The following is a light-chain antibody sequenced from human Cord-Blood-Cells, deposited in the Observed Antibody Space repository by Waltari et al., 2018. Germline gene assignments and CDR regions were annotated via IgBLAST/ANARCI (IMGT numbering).Light chain of an antibody. V-gene: IGKV1-27*01. CDR1: QCISNY. J-gene: IGKJ4*02. CDR3: QQYNSTPRT. Sequence: DIQLTQSPSSLSASVGDRVTITCRASQCISNYLAWYQQKPGKDPKLLIYVASSLQRGVPSRFSGSGSGTDFTLTISSLQPEDVATYYCQQYNSTPRTFGRGTKVEIK. CDR2: VAS.